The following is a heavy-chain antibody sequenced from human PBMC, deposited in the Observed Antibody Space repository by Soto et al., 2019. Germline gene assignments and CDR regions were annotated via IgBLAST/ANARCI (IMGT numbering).Heavy chain of an antibody. Sequence: SETLSLTCTVSGGSISSGGYYWSWIRQHPGKGLEWIGYIYYSGSTYYNPSLKSRVTISVDTSKNQFSLKLSSVTAADTAVYYCARAPPIAAAGIEVRFDPWGRGTLVTSPQ. CDR3: ARAPPIAAAGIEVRFDP. CDR2: IYYSGST. CDR1: GGSISSGGYY. J-gene: IGHJ5*02. D-gene: IGHD6-13*01. V-gene: IGHV4-31*03.